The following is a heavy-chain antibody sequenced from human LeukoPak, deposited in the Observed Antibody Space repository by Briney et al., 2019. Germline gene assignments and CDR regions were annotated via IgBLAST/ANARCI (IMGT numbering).Heavy chain of an antibody. Sequence: ASVKVSCKASGFTFNAYYIHWVRQAPGQGLEWMGWINPNTGDTNFAQKFQGRVTMTTDTSTSTAYMELRSLRSDDTAVYYCARDRVTGTTGAFDIWGQGTMVTVFS. J-gene: IGHJ3*02. CDR2: INPNTGDT. CDR1: GFTFNAYY. D-gene: IGHD1-20*01. V-gene: IGHV1-2*02. CDR3: ARDRVTGTTGAFDI.